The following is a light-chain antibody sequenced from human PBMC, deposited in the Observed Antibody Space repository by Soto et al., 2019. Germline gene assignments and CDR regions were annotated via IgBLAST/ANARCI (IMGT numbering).Light chain of an antibody. CDR1: RSNIGSNT. J-gene: IGLJ2*01. CDR3: SSYTSVSTRV. V-gene: IGLV2-14*01. Sequence: QSVLTQPPSASGTPGQRVTISCSGSRSNIGSNTVNWYQQLPGKAPKLMIYEVSNRPSGVSNRFSGSKSGNTASLTISGLQAEDEADYYCSSYTSVSTRVFGGGTKLTVL. CDR2: EVS.